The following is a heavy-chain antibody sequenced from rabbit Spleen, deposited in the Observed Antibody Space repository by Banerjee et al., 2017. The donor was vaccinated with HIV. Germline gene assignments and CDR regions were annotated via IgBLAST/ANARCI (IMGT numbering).Heavy chain of an antibody. Sequence: QEQLVESGGDLVQPGASLTLTCTASGFSFSSTYYMCWVRQAPGKGLEWIACIYTYSGTTDYASWAKGRFTISKTSSTTVTLQMTSLTVADTATYFCARSPFNNRASRLDLWGPGTLVTVS. V-gene: IGHV1S45*01. CDR1: GFSFSSTYY. CDR2: IYTYSGTT. CDR3: ARSPFNNRASRLDL. J-gene: IGHJ3*01.